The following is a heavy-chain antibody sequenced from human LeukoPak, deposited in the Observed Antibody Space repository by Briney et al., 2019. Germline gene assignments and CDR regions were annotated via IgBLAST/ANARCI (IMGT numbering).Heavy chain of an antibody. CDR1: GGSISSSNYY. CDR3: ARGGYYYDSSGYYSPFDY. V-gene: IGHV4-39*07. Sequence: SETLSLTCTVSGGSISSSNYYWGWIRQPPGKGLEWIGSIYYSGSTYYNPSLKSRVTISVDTSKNQFSLKLSSVTAADTAVYYCARGGYYYDSSGYYSPFDYWGQGTLVTVSS. CDR2: IYYSGST. D-gene: IGHD3-22*01. J-gene: IGHJ4*02.